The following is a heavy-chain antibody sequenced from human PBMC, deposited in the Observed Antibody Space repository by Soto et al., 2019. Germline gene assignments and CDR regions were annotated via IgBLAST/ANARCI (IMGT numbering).Heavy chain of an antibody. CDR1: GGSISSSNW. Sequence: SETLSLTCAVSGGSISSSNWWSWVRQPPGKGLEWIGEIYHSGSTNYNPSLKSRVTISVDKSKNQFSLKLSSVTAADTAMYYCARLQAAAGDNDLTFDYWGQGTLVTVSS. J-gene: IGHJ4*02. V-gene: IGHV4-4*02. CDR2: IYHSGST. CDR3: ARLQAAAGDNDLTFDY. D-gene: IGHD6-13*01.